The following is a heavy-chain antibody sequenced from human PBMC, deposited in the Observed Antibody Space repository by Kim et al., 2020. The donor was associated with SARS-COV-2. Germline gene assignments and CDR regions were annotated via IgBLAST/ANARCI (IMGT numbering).Heavy chain of an antibody. Sequence: ADSVKGRFTISRDNSKNTLYLQMNSLRAEDTAVYYCARSYSWELPPFFDYWGQGTLVTVSS. V-gene: IGHV3-30*01. CDR3: ARSYSWELPPFFDY. J-gene: IGHJ4*02. D-gene: IGHD1-26*01.